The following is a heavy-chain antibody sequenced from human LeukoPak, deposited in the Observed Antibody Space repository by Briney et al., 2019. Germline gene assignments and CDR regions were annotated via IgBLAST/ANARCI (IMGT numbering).Heavy chain of an antibody. D-gene: IGHD3-16*02. V-gene: IGHV4-31*03. CDR1: GGSTSSGGYY. CDR3: ARVQSSYGWYFDY. Sequence: KTSQTLSLTCTVSGGSTSSGGYYWSWIRQHPGKGLEWIGYIYYSGSTYYNPSLKSRVTISVDTSKNQFSLKLSSVTAADTAVYYCARVQSSYGWYFDYWGQGTLVTVSS. J-gene: IGHJ4*02. CDR2: IYYSGST.